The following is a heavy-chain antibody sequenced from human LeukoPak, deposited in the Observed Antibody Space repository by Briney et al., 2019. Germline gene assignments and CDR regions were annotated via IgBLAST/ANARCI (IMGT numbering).Heavy chain of an antibody. V-gene: IGHV1-18*01. CDR1: GYTFTSYG. D-gene: IGHD3-9*01. J-gene: IGHJ4*02. CDR2: ISAYNGNT. Sequence: RGASVKVSCKASGYTFTSYGISWVRQAPGQGLEWMGWISAYNGNTNYAQKLQGRVTMTTDTSTSTAYMELRSLRSDDTAVYYCARSPDILTGEKFDYWGQGTLVTVSS. CDR3: ARSPDILTGEKFDY.